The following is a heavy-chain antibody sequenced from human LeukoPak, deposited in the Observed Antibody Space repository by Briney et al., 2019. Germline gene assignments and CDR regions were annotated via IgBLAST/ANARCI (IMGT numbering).Heavy chain of an antibody. Sequence: PGGSLRLSCAASGFTFSSYAMSWVRQAPGKGLEWVSAISGSGGSTYYADSVKGRFTISRDNSKNTLYLQMNSLRAEDTAVYYCAKVPADCSSTSCYNYYYYMDVWGKGTTVTVSS. V-gene: IGHV3-23*01. D-gene: IGHD2-2*02. CDR1: GFTFSSYA. CDR2: ISGSGGST. CDR3: AKVPADCSSTSCYNYYYYMDV. J-gene: IGHJ6*03.